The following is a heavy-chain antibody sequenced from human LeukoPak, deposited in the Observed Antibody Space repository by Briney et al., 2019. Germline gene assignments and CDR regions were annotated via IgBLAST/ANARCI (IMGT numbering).Heavy chain of an antibody. CDR2: INHSGGT. D-gene: IGHD3-16*01. J-gene: IGHJ4*02. CDR1: GGSLSGYY. CDR3: ARGRPLGVAEY. V-gene: IGHV4-34*01. Sequence: SETLSLTCAVNGGSLSGYYWSSIRQPPRKGLEWIGEINHSGGTNYNPSLKSRVTISVDTSKNQFSLKLSSVSAADTAVYFCARGRPLGVAEYWGQGSLVTVSS.